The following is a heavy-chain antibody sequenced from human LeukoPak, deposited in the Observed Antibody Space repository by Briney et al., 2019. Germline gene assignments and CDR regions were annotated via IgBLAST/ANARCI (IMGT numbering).Heavy chain of an antibody. CDR1: GYTFTSYG. CDR2: ISAYNGNT. D-gene: IGHD6-19*01. J-gene: IGHJ5*02. Sequence: ASVKVSCKASGYTFTSYGISWVRQAPGQGLEWMGWISAYNGNTNYAQKLQGRVTMTTDTSTSTAYMELRSLRSDDTAVYYCAREDQVTYGPSSGWYRRETYNWFDPWGQGTLATVSS. V-gene: IGHV1-18*01. CDR3: AREDQVTYGPSSGWYRRETYNWFDP.